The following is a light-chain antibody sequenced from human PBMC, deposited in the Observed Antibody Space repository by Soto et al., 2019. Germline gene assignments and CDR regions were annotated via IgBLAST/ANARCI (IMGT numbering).Light chain of an antibody. Sequence: DIQMTQSPSSLSASVGDRVTITCRASQGISTXLNCYQQKPGKAPKLLIYAASSLQSGVPSRFSGSGSETDFTLTISSLQPEDFATYSCQQSYSTTWTFGQGTKVEIK. CDR2: AAS. V-gene: IGKV1-39*01. CDR1: QGISTX. J-gene: IGKJ1*01. CDR3: QQSYSTTWT.